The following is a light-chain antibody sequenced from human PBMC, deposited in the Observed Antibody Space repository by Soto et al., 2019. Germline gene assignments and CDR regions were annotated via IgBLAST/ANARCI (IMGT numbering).Light chain of an antibody. Sequence: ESVLTQSAGTLSLSPGERATLSCRASQSVSSSYLAWYQQKPGQAPRLLIYGASSRATGIPDRFSGSGSGTDFTLTISRLEPEDFAVYYCQQYGSSRWTFGQGTKVDIK. CDR3: QQYGSSRWT. CDR2: GAS. V-gene: IGKV3-20*01. CDR1: QSVSSSY. J-gene: IGKJ1*01.